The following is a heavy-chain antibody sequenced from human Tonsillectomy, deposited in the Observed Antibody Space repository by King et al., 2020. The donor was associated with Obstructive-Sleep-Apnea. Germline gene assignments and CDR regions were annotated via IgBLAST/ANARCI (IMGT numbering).Heavy chain of an antibody. CDR2: IYYSGST. CDR1: GGSITNYY. J-gene: IGHJ4*02. Sequence: VQLQESGPGLLKPSETLSLTCTVSGGSITNYYWSWIRQPPGKGLEWIGHIYYSGSTNYSPSLKSRVTKSVDTSKNHFSLKLSSVTAADTAVYYCARYSPFESSWNFDYWGQGTLVTVSS. V-gene: IGHV4-59*08. D-gene: IGHD6-13*01. CDR3: ARYSPFESSWNFDY.